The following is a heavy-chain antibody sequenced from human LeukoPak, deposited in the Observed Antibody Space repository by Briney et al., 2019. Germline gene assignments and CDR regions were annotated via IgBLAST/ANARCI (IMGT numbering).Heavy chain of an antibody. J-gene: IGHJ3*02. CDR2: VSRDGISK. CDR1: GFTVSSNY. Sequence: GGSLRLSCAASGFTVSSNYMSWVRQAPGKGLEWVAVVSRDGISKYYPDSVRGRFTISRDNSKNTLYLEVNSLRSEDTAVFYCAREIPNAFDIWGQGTMVTVSS. CDR3: AREIPNAFDI. V-gene: IGHV3-30-3*01.